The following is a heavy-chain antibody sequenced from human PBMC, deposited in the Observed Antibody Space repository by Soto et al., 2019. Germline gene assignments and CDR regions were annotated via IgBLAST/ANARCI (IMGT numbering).Heavy chain of an antibody. CDR3: ARVKTAVAGY. Sequence: SETLSLTCTVSGDSNSNYYWSWIRQSPDKALEWIGYISYSGGTSYNPSLKSRLTISVGTSKNQFSLKLSSVTAADTAVYYCARVKTAVAGYWGQGTLVTVSS. J-gene: IGHJ4*02. CDR1: GDSNSNYY. CDR2: ISYSGGT. V-gene: IGHV4-59*08. D-gene: IGHD6-19*01.